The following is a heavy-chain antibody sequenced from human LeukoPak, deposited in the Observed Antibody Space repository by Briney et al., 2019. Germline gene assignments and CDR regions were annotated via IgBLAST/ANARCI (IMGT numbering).Heavy chain of an antibody. CDR1: GYNFTNYG. CDR3: ARLRGGPHIGSYGYYVDY. D-gene: IGHD5-18*01. V-gene: IGHV1-8*02. J-gene: IGHJ4*02. CDR2: MNPNSGNT. Sequence: ASVKVSCKTSGYNFTNYGISWVRQATGQGLEWMGWMNPNSGNTGYAQKFQGRVTMTRNTSISTAYMELSSLRSEDTAVYYCARLRGGPHIGSYGYYVDYWGQGTLVTVSS.